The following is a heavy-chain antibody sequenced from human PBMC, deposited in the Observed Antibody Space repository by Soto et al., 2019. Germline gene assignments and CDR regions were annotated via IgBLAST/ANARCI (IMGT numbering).Heavy chain of an antibody. V-gene: IGHV1-18*03. Sequence: ASVKVSCKASGYTFTRYGISWVRQAPGQRLEWMGWISAYNGNTKYSQRFQDRVTFTIDTSASAAYMEMNSLTSEDIGVFYCGIYSGKYSGLGASWGQGTLVTVSS. CDR1: GYTFTRYG. CDR2: ISAYNGNT. D-gene: IGHD1-26*01. CDR3: GIYSGKYSGLGAS. J-gene: IGHJ5*02.